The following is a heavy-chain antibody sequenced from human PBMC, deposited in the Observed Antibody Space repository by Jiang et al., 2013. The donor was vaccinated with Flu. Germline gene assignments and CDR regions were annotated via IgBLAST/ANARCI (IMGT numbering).Heavy chain of an antibody. J-gene: IGHJ4*02. V-gene: IGHV1-46*01. CDR1: GYTFTSYY. Sequence: GAEVKKPGASVKVSCKASGYTFTSYYMHWVRQAPGQGLEWMGIINPSGGSTSYAQKFQGRVTMTRDTSTSTVYMELSSLRSEDTAVYYCARSAWEDYYDSSGYYYRYWGQGTLVTVSS. D-gene: IGHD3-22*01. CDR3: ARSAWEDYYDSSGYYYRY. CDR2: INPSGGST.